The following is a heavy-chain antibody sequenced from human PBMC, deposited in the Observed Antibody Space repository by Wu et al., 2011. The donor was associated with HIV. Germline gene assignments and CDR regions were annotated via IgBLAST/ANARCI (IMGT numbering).Heavy chain of an antibody. Sequence: QVQLVQSGAEVKKPGSSVKISCGASGGASGDTFSSFAFSWVRQAPGQGLEWLGAILPVLHSTKYADNFEDRITIYTDAVTKTVNMELSSLRSEDTAVYYCVRGYCSGDNCYLPFDVFDIWGQGTMVTVSS. CDR3: VRGYCSGDNCYLPFDVFDI. V-gene: IGHV1-69*05. D-gene: IGHD2-15*01. CDR1: GDTFSSFA. J-gene: IGHJ3*02. CDR2: ILPVLHST.